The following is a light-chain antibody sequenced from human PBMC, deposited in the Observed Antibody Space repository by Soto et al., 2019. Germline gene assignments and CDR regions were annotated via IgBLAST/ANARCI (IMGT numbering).Light chain of an antibody. Sequence: QSALTQPASVSGSPGQSITISCTGTSSDVGGYNYVSWFQHHPGKAPKLMIYEVSNRPSGVSNRFSGSKSVNTASLTISGLQAEDEADYYCTSYTTSSLWVFGGGTKLTVL. CDR3: TSYTTSSLWV. V-gene: IGLV2-14*01. CDR1: SSDVGGYNY. CDR2: EVS. J-gene: IGLJ3*02.